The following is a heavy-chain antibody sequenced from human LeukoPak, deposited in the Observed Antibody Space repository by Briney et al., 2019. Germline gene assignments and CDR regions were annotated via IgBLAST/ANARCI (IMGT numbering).Heavy chain of an antibody. D-gene: IGHD6-13*01. J-gene: IGHJ6*02. CDR2: IYYSGST. CDR3: ARQNSSSWSPYYYYGMDV. Sequence: PSETLSLTCTVSGGSISSYYWSWIRQPPGKGLEWIGYIYYSGSTNYNPSLKSRVTISVDASKNQFSLKLSSVTAADTAVYYCARQNSSSWSPYYYYGMDVWGQGTTVTVSS. V-gene: IGHV4-59*01. CDR1: GGSISSYY.